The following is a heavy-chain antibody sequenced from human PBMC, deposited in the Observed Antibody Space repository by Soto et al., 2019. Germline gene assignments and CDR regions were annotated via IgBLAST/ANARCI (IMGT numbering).Heavy chain of an antibody. CDR1: GYTFTSYG. J-gene: IGHJ4*02. Sequence: ASGRVSCKASGYTFTSYGISWVRQAPGQGLEWMGWISAYNGNTNYAQKLQGRVTMTTDTSTSTAYMELRSLRSDDTAVYYCARCLVVNGDYYFDYWGQGTLVTVSS. V-gene: IGHV1-18*01. D-gene: IGHD4-17*01. CDR3: ARCLVVNGDYYFDY. CDR2: ISAYNGNT.